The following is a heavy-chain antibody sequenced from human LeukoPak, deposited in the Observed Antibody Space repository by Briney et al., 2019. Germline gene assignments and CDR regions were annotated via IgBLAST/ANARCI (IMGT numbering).Heavy chain of an antibody. J-gene: IGHJ4*02. Sequence: ASVKVSCKASGYTFTSYDINWVRRATGQGLEWMGWMNPNSGNTGYAQKFQGRVTITRNTSISTAYMELSSLRSEDTAVYYCARDHPNYDSSTEDDYWGQGTLVTVSS. CDR2: MNPNSGNT. CDR3: ARDHPNYDSSTEDDY. D-gene: IGHD3-22*01. CDR1: GYTFTSYD. V-gene: IGHV1-8*03.